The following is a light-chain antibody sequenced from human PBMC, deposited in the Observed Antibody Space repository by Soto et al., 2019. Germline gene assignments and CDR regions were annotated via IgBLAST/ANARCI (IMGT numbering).Light chain of an antibody. CDR1: QSLSGSY. CDR2: AAS. CDR3: QYYGMSPEYT. Sequence: EIVLTQSPGTLSLSPGERDTLSCRASQSLSGSYLSWYHQKPGQAPRLLIFAASTRATGIPDRFSGSGSGTDFTLIIMRLESEDFAVYYFQYYGMSPEYTLGQGTRL. V-gene: IGKV3-20*01. J-gene: IGKJ2*01.